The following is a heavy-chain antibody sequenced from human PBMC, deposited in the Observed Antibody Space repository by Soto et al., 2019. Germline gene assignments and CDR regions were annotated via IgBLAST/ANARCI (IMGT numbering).Heavy chain of an antibody. CDR2: ISSSSSTI. Sequence: GGSLRLSCAASGFTFSSYSMNWVRQAPGKGLEWVSYISSSSSTIYYADSVKGRFTISRDNAKNSLYLQMNSLRAEDTAVYYCARDRPLFYSSGWYYFDYWGQGTLVTVSS. J-gene: IGHJ4*02. CDR3: ARDRPLFYSSGWYYFDY. D-gene: IGHD6-19*01. CDR1: GFTFSSYS. V-gene: IGHV3-48*01.